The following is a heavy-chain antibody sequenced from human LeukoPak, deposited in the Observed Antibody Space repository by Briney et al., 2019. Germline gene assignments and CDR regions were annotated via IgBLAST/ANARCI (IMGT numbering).Heavy chain of an antibody. CDR3: ARDSVPWYCSGGSCYNWFDP. J-gene: IGHJ5*02. D-gene: IGHD2-15*01. CDR1: GYTFTGYY. CDR2: INPNSGGT. V-gene: IGHV1-2*02. Sequence: ASVKVSCKASGYTFTGYYMHWVRQAPGQGLEWMGWINPNSGGTNYAQKFQGRVTMTRDTSISTAYMELSRLRSDDTAVYYCARDSVPWYCSGGSCYNWFDPWGQGTLVTASS.